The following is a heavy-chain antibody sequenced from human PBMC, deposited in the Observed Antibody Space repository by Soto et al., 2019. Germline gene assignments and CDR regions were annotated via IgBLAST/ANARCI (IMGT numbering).Heavy chain of an antibody. CDR3: ARVTFGRFEFDY. D-gene: IGHD3-10*01. CDR2: INAGNGNT. Sequence: APVKVSCKASGYTFTSYAMHWVRQAPGQRLEWMGWINAGNGNTKYSQKFQGRVTITRDTSASTAYMELSSLRSEDTAVYYCARVTFGRFEFDYWGQGTLVTVSS. CDR1: GYTFTSYA. V-gene: IGHV1-3*01. J-gene: IGHJ4*02.